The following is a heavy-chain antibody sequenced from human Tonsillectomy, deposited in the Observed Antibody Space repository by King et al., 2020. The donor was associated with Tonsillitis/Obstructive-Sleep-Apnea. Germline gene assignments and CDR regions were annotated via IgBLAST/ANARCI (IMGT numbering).Heavy chain of an antibody. V-gene: IGHV4-39*01. CDR2: IYYSGNT. CDR3: ARSLSGSYHTPVSY. J-gene: IGHJ4*02. Sequence: QLQESGPGLVKPSETLSLTCTVSGGSISSSSHYWGWIRQPPGKGLEWIGSIYYSGNTYYNPSLKSRVTLSVDTSKNQVSLKLSSVTAADAAVYYCARSLSGSYHTPVSYWGQGTLLTVSS. CDR1: GGSISSSSHY. D-gene: IGHD1-26*01.